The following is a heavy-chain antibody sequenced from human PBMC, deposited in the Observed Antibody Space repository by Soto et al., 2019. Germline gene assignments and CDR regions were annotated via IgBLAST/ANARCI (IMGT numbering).Heavy chain of an antibody. Sequence: QVQLQQWGAGLLKPSETLSLTCAVYGGSFSDYYWSWIRQPPGKGLEWIGEINHSGSSNYNPSLKRRVTISVDTYKNQLSLNLSSVADADTSVYYCARVRYYGSGSFPVYFDYWGQGTLVTGSS. D-gene: IGHD3-10*01. CDR1: GGSFSDYY. V-gene: IGHV4-34*01. J-gene: IGHJ4*02. CDR3: ARVRYYGSGSFPVYFDY. CDR2: INHSGSS.